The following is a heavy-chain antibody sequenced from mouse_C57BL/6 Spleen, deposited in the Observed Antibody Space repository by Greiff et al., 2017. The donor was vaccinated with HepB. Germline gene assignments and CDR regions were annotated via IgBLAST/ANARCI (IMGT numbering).Heavy chain of an antibody. J-gene: IGHJ3*01. CDR3: ARGYYDYHVGFAY. CDR2: ISSGSSTI. V-gene: IGHV5-17*01. D-gene: IGHD2-4*01. CDR1: GFTFSDYG. Sequence: EVQGVESGGGLVKPGGSLKLSCAASGFTFSDYGMHWVRQAPEKGLEWVAYISSGSSTIYYADTVKGRFTISRDNAKNTLFLQMTSLRSEDTAMYYCARGYYDYHVGFAYWGQGTLVTVSA.